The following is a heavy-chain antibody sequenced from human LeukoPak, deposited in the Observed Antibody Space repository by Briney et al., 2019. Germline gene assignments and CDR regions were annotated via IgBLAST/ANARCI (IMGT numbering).Heavy chain of an antibody. CDR1: GLTFSSFG. D-gene: IGHD3-10*01. Sequence: GGSLRLSCAASGLTFSSFGMNWVRQSPGKGLEWVAVVSFDGNRKYYADSVEGRFTISRDNSERTLFLQMNSLRLDDAAVYYCARGAYYNTGTPSLLDFWGQGALVTVSS. CDR2: VSFDGNRK. V-gene: IGHV3-30*03. J-gene: IGHJ4*02. CDR3: ARGAYYNTGTPSLLDF.